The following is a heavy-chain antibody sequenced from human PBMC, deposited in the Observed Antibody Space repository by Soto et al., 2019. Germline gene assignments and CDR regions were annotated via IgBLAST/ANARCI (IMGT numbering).Heavy chain of an antibody. D-gene: IGHD3-3*01. V-gene: IGHV3-21*01. CDR2: ISSSSSYI. CDR3: GRAEVSITIFGVVMPPGDYYYHMDV. J-gene: IGHJ6*03. Sequence: EVQLVESGGGLVKPGGSLRLSCAASGFTFSSYSMNWVRQAPGKGLEWVSSISSSSSYIYYADSVKGRFTISSDNAKNSLYLQLNSLRAEDTAVYYCGRAEVSITIFGVVMPPGDYYYHMDVWGKGTTVTVSS. CDR1: GFTFSSYS.